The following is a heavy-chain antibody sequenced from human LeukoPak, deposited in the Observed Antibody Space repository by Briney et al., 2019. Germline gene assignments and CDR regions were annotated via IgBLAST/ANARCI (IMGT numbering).Heavy chain of an antibody. CDR2: IRGGAGST. Sequence: PGGSLRLSCAASGFTFSSYAMSWVRQAPGRGLEWVSAIRGGAGSTFYADSVKGPFTISRDISKNTLYLQMNSLRAEDTAVYYCAKNGISHFDYWGQGTLVTVSS. CDR1: GFTFSSYA. J-gene: IGHJ4*02. D-gene: IGHD4-23*01. V-gene: IGHV3-23*01. CDR3: AKNGISHFDY.